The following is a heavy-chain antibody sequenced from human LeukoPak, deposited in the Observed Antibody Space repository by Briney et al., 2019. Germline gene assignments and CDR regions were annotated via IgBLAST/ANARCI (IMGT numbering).Heavy chain of an antibody. CDR1: GYTFTSYG. CDR2: ISAYNGNI. D-gene: IGHD3-10*01. Sequence: ASVKVSCKASGYTFTSYGVSWVRQAPGQGLEWMGWISAYNGNINYAQKFQGRVTMTTDTSKSTAYMEPRSLRSDDTAVYYCARDRDGGITLVRGVPDAFDIWGQGTMVTVSS. CDR3: ARDRDGGITLVRGVPDAFDI. V-gene: IGHV1-18*01. J-gene: IGHJ3*02.